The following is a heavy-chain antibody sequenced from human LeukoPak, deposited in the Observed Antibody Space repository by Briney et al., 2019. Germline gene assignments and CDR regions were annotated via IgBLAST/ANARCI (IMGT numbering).Heavy chain of an antibody. CDR2: ISSSSSYI. J-gene: IGHJ4*02. CDR3: AKDIALGYGSGSYSPSFDY. V-gene: IGHV3-21*04. Sequence: PGGSLRLSCAASGFTFSSYSMNWVRQAPGKGLEWVSSISSSSSYIYYADSVKGRFTISRDNAKNSLYLQMNSLRAEDTALYYCAKDIALGYGSGSYSPSFDYWGQGTLVTVSS. D-gene: IGHD3-10*01. CDR1: GFTFSSYS.